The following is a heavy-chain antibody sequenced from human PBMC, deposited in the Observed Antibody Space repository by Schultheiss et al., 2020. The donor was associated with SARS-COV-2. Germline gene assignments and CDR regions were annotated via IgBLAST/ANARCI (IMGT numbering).Heavy chain of an antibody. D-gene: IGHD5-18*01. Sequence: SQTLSLTCTVSSASISSGDYYWSWIRQPPGKGLEWIGYIHHSGSTYYNSPLRSRVTISADTSKDKFSLKLSSVTAADTAVYYCARDVRDSYGSGIDPWGQGALGTVSS. CDR1: SASISSGDYY. J-gene: IGHJ5*02. CDR3: ARDVRDSYGSGIDP. V-gene: IGHV4-30-4*01. CDR2: IHHSGST.